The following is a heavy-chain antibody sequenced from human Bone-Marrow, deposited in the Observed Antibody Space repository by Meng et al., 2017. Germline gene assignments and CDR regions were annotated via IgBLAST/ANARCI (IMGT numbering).Heavy chain of an antibody. V-gene: IGHV3-33*01. Sequence: GESLKISCAASGFTFSSYGMHWVRQAPGKGLEWVAVIWYDGSNKYYADSVKGRFTISRDNSKNTLYLQMNSLRAEDTAVYYCARGGLIVDTYYFDYWGQGTLVTVSS. CDR1: GFTFSSYG. CDR3: ARGGLIVDTYYFDY. J-gene: IGHJ4*02. D-gene: IGHD1-26*01. CDR2: IWYDGSNK.